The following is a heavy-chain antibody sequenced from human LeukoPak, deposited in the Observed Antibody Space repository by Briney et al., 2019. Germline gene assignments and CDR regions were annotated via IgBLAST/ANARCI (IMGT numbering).Heavy chain of an antibody. CDR1: GYTFTGYY. Sequence: ASVKVSCTASGYTFTGYYMHWVRQAPGQGLEWMGWISAYNGNTNYAQKLQGRVTMTTDTSTSTAYMELRSLRSDDTAVYYCARGDLGMATSPPDYWGQGTLVTVSS. J-gene: IGHJ4*02. V-gene: IGHV1-18*04. CDR3: ARGDLGMATSPPDY. D-gene: IGHD5-24*01. CDR2: ISAYNGNT.